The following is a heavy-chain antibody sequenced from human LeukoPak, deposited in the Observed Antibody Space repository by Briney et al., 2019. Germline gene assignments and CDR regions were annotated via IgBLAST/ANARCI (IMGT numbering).Heavy chain of an antibody. J-gene: IGHJ4*02. V-gene: IGHV1-18*01. CDR1: GYTFTSYG. CDR3: ARDMRKYSSGLFDY. Sequence: ASVKVSCKASGYTFTSYGISWVRQAPGQGLEWMGWISAYNGNTNYAQKLQGRVTMTTDTSTSTAYMELRSLRSDDTAVYYCARDMRKYSSGLFDYWGQGTLVTVSS. D-gene: IGHD6-19*01. CDR2: ISAYNGNT.